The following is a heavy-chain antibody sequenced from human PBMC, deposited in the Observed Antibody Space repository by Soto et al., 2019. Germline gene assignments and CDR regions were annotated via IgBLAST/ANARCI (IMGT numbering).Heavy chain of an antibody. J-gene: IGHJ6*02. CDR3: ARARYYGSGSGYGLDF. CDR1: GGSVSGGDYY. Sequence: SETLSLTCNVSGGSVSGGDYYWNWIRQPPGKGLEWIAYIFYTGSTNYNPSLKSRVTISVDTSRKQFSLRLSSVTAADTAVYYCARARYYGSGSGYGLDFWGQGTTVTVSS. CDR2: IFYTGST. V-gene: IGHV4-61*08. D-gene: IGHD3-10*01.